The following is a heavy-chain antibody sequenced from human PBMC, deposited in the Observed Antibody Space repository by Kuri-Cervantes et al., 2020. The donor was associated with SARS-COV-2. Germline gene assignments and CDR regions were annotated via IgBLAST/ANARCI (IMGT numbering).Heavy chain of an antibody. CDR3: TNGAGGGYINTTSRGEYYGMDV. J-gene: IGHJ6*02. Sequence: GGSLRLSCTASGFTFSSYWIHWVRQAPGKGLEWVAVISYDGSNKYYADSVKGRFTISRDNSKNTLYLQMNSLRADDTAVYYGTNGAGGGYINTTSRGEYYGMDVWGQGTTVTVSS. CDR2: ISYDGSNK. CDR1: GFTFSSYW. D-gene: IGHD5-18*01. V-gene: IGHV3-30*18.